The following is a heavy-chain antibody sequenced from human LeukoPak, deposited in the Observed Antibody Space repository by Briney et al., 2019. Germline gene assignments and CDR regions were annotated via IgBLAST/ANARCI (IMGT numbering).Heavy chain of an antibody. V-gene: IGHV3-7*01. D-gene: IGHD6-13*01. J-gene: IGHJ4*01. CDR3: ARDGTAPGLYFDL. CDR1: GFTFSSYW. Sequence: GXXLRLSCAVSGFTFSSYWMNWVRQAPGKGLEWVASTRQDGGEKSYVDSVKGRFTISRDNTKNSLYLQINSLRAEDTAMYYCARDGTAPGLYFDLWGQGTLVTVSS. CDR2: TRQDGGEK.